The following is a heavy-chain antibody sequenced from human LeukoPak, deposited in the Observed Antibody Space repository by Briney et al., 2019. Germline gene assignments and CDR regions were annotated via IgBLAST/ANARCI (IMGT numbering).Heavy chain of an antibody. D-gene: IGHD7-27*01. Sequence: PSETLSLTCTVSGGSISSGGYYWSWIRQHPGKGLEWIGYIYYSGSTYHNPSLKSRVTISVDTSKNQFSLKLSSVTAADTAVYYCARDPTGDRYFDIWGRGTPVTVSS. CDR2: IYYSGST. J-gene: IGHJ2*01. CDR1: GGSISSGGYY. CDR3: ARDPTGDRYFDI. V-gene: IGHV4-31*03.